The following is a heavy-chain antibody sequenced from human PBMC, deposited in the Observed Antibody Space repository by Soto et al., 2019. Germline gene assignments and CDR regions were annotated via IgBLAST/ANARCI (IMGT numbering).Heavy chain of an antibody. CDR3: ARDQTTMVRGVNFDH. J-gene: IGHJ4*02. V-gene: IGHV3-48*02. CDR1: GFTFSSYG. Sequence: GGSLRLSCAASGFTFSSYGMNWVRQAPGKGLEWVSYISSSSSPIYYADSVRGRFTLSRDNAKNSLYLQMNSLRDEDTAVYYCARDQTTMVRGVNFDHRDQGTLVTVSS. CDR2: ISSSSSPI. D-gene: IGHD3-10*01.